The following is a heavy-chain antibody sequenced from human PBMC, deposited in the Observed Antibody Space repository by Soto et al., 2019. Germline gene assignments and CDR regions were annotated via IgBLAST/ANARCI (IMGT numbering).Heavy chain of an antibody. CDR1: GYTFTSYA. J-gene: IGHJ4*02. CDR3: ARGLNGYLHYFDY. V-gene: IGHV1-3*01. D-gene: IGHD5-18*01. CDR2: INAGNGNT. Sequence: ASVKVACKASGYTFTSYAMHWVRQTPGQRLEWMGWINAGNGNTKYSQKFQGRVTITRDTSASTAYMELSSLRSEDTAVYYCARGLNGYLHYFDYWGQGTLVTVSS.